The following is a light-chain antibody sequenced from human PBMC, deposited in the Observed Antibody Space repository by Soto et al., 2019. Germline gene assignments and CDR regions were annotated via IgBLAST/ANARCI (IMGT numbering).Light chain of an antibody. CDR3: SSYTSSSTLYV. Sequence: QSALTQPASVSGSPGQSITISCTGTSSDVGGYNYVSWYQQHPGKAPKLMIYDVSYRPSGVSARFSGSKSGNTASLTISGLQAEDEADYYCSSYTSSSTLYVFGTGTKLTVL. V-gene: IGLV2-14*03. CDR1: SSDVGGYNY. J-gene: IGLJ1*01. CDR2: DVS.